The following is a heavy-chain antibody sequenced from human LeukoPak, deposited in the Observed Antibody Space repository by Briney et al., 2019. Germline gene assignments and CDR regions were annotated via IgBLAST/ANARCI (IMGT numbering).Heavy chain of an antibody. CDR1: GFDIRHYY. CDR3: AKGIVGAAVDY. V-gene: IGHV3-7*02. D-gene: IGHD2-15*01. Sequence: GGSLRLSCVASGFDIRHYYMSWVRQAPGKGLEWVADIRNDGSNIYNVDSVRGRFTISRDNAKNTLYLQMNSLRAEDTAVYYCAKGIVGAAVDYWGQGTLVTVSS. CDR2: IRNDGSNI. J-gene: IGHJ4*02.